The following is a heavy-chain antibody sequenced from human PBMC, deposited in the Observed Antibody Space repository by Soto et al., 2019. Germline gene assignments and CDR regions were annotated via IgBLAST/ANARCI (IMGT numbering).Heavy chain of an antibody. CDR2: IYYTGST. CDR3: ARGYCSGATCYPNYFDY. D-gene: IGHD2-15*01. V-gene: IGHV4-59*01. Sequence: PSETLSLTCIISGGSISSYYWSWIRQPPGKGLEWIGYIYYTGSTYYSPSLKSRVTISVDTSKNQFSLKLTSVTAADTAVYYCARGYCSGATCYPNYFDYWGQGTLVTVS. J-gene: IGHJ4*01. CDR1: GGSISSYY.